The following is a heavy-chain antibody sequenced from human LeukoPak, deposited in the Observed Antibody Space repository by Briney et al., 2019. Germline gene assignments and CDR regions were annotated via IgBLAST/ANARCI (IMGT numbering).Heavy chain of an antibody. Sequence: PSETLSLTCTVSGGSISSSSYYWGWIRQPPGKGLEWIGSIYYSGSTYYNPSLKSRVTISVNTSKNQFSLKLSSVTAADTAVYYCASNLGYCSSTSCYAGDCWGQGTLVTVSS. CDR2: IYYSGST. D-gene: IGHD2-2*01. CDR1: GGSISSSSYY. CDR3: ASNLGYCSSTSCYAGDC. J-gene: IGHJ4*02. V-gene: IGHV4-39*01.